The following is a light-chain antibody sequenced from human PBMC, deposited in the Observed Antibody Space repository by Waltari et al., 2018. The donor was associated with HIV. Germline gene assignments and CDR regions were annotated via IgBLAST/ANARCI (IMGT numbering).Light chain of an antibody. CDR1: ALPKKY. V-gene: IGLV3-10*01. Sequence: SYELTQPPSVSVSPGQPARITCPGDALPKKYAYWYQQESGQAPGLVIYEDSKRPSGIPERFSSSSSGTMATLTISGAQGYDEADYYCYSTDSSGNHRIFGGGTKLTVL. J-gene: IGLJ2*01. CDR3: YSTDSSGNHRI. CDR2: EDS.